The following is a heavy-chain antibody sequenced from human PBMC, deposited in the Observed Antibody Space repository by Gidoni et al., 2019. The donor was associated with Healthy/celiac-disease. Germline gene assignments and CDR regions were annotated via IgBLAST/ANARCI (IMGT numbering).Heavy chain of an antibody. CDR2: IYYSGST. CDR3: AGGGSSGWYYYYYYMDV. Sequence: QLQLQESGPGLVKPSETLSLTCTVSGGSISSSSYYWGWIRQPPGKGLEWIGSIYYSGSTYYTPSLKSRVTISVDTSKNQFSLKLSSVTAADTPVYYCAGGGSSGWYYYYYYMDVWGKGTTVTVSS. V-gene: IGHV4-39*01. D-gene: IGHD6-19*01. J-gene: IGHJ6*03. CDR1: GGSISSSSYY.